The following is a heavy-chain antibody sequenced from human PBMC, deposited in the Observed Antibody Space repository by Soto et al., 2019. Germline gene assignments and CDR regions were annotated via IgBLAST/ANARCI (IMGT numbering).Heavy chain of an antibody. V-gene: IGHV4-34*01. CDR3: ASSGIAVAGYDY. J-gene: IGHJ4*02. CDR2: INHSGST. D-gene: IGHD6-19*01. CDR1: GVSFSGYY. Sequence: SETLSLTCAVYGVSFSGYYWSWIRQPPGKGLEWIGEINHSGSTNYNPSLKSRVTISVDTSKNQFSLKLSSVTAADTAVYYCASSGIAVAGYDYWGQGTLVTVSS.